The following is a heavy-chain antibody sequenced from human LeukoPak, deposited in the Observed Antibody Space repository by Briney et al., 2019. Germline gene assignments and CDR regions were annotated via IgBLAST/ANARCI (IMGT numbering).Heavy chain of an antibody. J-gene: IGHJ4*02. V-gene: IGHV4-59*04. CDR1: GGSISSYY. Sequence: SETLSLTCTVSGGSISSYYWSWIRQPPGKGLEWIGYIYYSGSTYYNPSLKSRVTISVDTSKNQFSLKLSSVTAADTAVYYCARQNSYGFYYFDYWGQGTLVTVSS. D-gene: IGHD5-18*01. CDR3: ARQNSYGFYYFDY. CDR2: IYYSGST.